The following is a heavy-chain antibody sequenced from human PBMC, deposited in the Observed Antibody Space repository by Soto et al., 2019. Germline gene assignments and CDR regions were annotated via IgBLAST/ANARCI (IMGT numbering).Heavy chain of an antibody. CDR2: IYWNEDK. D-gene: IGHD3-10*01. V-gene: IGHV2-5*01. Sequence: QITLQESGPTLVKPTQTLTLTCTFSGFSLSTSGVGVGWIRQPPGKALEWLALIYWNEDKRHSPSLKSRLTITKYTSKNEVVLTMTDMDPVDTATYYCANRRAGTYYNPRTFDYWGQGTLVTVSS. CDR3: ANRRAGTYYNPRTFDY. CDR1: GFSLSTSGVG. J-gene: IGHJ4*02.